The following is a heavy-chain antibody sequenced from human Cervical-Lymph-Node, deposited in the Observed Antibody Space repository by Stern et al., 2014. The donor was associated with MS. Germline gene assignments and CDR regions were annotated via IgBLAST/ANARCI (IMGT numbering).Heavy chain of an antibody. CDR2: IYHNGNT. Sequence: QVQLQESGPGLVQPSETLSLTCTASGCSIGRYYWHWVRQPPGKSLAWMAYIYHNGNTNYNPSLKSRVSMSVDTSKTQFSLNLTSVTAADTAVYYCTRDGRSSLSEYFQTWGQGSLVTVSS. CDR3: TRDGRSSLSEYFQT. V-gene: IGHV4-59*01. CDR1: GCSIGRYY. J-gene: IGHJ1*01. D-gene: IGHD6-6*01.